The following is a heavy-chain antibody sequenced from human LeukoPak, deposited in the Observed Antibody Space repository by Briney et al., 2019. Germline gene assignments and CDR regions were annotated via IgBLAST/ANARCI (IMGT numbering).Heavy chain of an antibody. CDR1: GFTFSNYW. V-gene: IGHV3-7*01. D-gene: IGHD2-2*01. CDR3: ASHSVGVLPIATFDY. J-gene: IGHJ4*02. Sequence: GSLRLSCAASGFTFSNYWMAWVRQAPGKGLEWVANIKQDGSEIYYVDSVKGRFTISRDNPKKSLFLQMNSLRAEDTAMYFCASHSVGVLPIATFDYWGQGTLVTVSS. CDR2: IKQDGSEI.